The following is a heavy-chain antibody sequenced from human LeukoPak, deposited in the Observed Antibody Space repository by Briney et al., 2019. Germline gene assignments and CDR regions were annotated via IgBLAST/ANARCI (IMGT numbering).Heavy chain of an antibody. CDR1: GYSTSSAYY. D-gene: IGHD6-13*01. Sequence: PSETLSLTCIVSGYSTSSAYYWGWIRQPPGKGLEWIGSTYHSGSTYYNPSLKSRVTISVDTSKNQFSLKLSSVTAADTAVYYCARDIAAPGTREYYYYGMDVWGKGTTVTVSS. V-gene: IGHV4-38-2*02. J-gene: IGHJ6*04. CDR2: TYHSGST. CDR3: ARDIAAPGTREYYYYGMDV.